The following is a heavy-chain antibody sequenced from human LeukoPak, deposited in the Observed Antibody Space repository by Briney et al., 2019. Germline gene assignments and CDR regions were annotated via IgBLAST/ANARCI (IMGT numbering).Heavy chain of an antibody. V-gene: IGHV3-23*01. D-gene: IGHD5-24*01. CDR2: ISGSGGST. J-gene: IGHJ4*02. Sequence: GGSLRLSCAASGFTFSSYAMSWVRQAPGKGLEWVSAISGSGGSTYYADSVKGRFTISRDNSKNTLYLQMNSLRAEDTAVYYCAKDGARDGYNYPDYWGQGTLVTVSS. CDR1: GFTFSSYA. CDR3: AKDGARDGYNYPDY.